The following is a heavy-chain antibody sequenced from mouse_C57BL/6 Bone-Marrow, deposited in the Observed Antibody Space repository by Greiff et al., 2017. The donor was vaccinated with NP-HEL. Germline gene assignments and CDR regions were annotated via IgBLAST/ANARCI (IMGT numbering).Heavy chain of an antibody. CDR1: GFTFSSYG. D-gene: IGHD2-4*01. Sequence: DVHLVESGGDLVKPGGSLKLSCAASGFTFSSYGMSWVRQTPDKRLEWVATISSGGSYTYYPDSVKGRFTISRDNAKNTLYLQMSSLKSEDTAMYYCARHDYDGFAYWGQGTLVTVSA. CDR2: ISSGGSYT. V-gene: IGHV5-6*01. CDR3: ARHDYDGFAY. J-gene: IGHJ3*01.